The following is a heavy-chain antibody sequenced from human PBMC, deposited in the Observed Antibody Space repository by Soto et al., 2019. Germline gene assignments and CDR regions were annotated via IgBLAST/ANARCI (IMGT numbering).Heavy chain of an antibody. CDR3: ARLARDGYNFRFPY. J-gene: IGHJ4*02. V-gene: IGHV1-69*13. CDR2: IIPIFGTA. Sequence: GASVKVSCKASGGTFSSYAISWVRQAPGQGLEWMGGIIPIFGTANYAQKFQGRVTITADESTSTAYMELRSLRSEDTAVYYCARLARDGYNFRFPYWGQGTLVTVSS. CDR1: GGTFSSYA. D-gene: IGHD5-12*01.